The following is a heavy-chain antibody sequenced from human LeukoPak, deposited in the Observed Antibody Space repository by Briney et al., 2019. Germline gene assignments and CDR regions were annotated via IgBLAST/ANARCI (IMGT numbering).Heavy chain of an antibody. CDR1: GVNFESYE. V-gene: IGHV3-48*03. Sequence: PGRSLRLSCAVTGVNFESYEMNWVRQAPGKGLEWVSFISGSANTIYYAASVKGRFTTSRDNARNSLSLQMTSLRAEDTAVYYCASSSGYYINVPVDYWGQGTLVTVSS. D-gene: IGHD3-22*01. CDR3: ASSSGYYINVPVDY. J-gene: IGHJ4*02. CDR2: ISGSANTI.